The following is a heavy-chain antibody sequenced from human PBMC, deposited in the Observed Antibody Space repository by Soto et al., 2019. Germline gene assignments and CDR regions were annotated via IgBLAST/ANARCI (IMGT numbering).Heavy chain of an antibody. J-gene: IGHJ4*02. CDR3: AKYKRTTTAAGVAFDY. D-gene: IGHD6-13*01. Sequence: SETLSLTCTVSGGSLSNYCGGWIRRPPGKGLEWVGFICYNGNTNYNPSLESRVTISVDTSKNQFSLRLNSVTAADTAVYYCAKYKRTTTAAGVAFDYWGQGTLVTVSS. CDR2: ICYNGNT. CDR1: GGSLSNYC. V-gene: IGHV4-59*08.